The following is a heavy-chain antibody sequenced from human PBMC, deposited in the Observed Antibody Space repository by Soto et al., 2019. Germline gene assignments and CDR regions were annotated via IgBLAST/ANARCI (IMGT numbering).Heavy chain of an antibody. CDR1: GYTFTSYA. CDR3: ARDSTTVNVGMVDP. Sequence: GASVKVSCKASGYTFTSYAMHWVRQAPGQRLEWMGWINAGNGNTKYSQKFQGRVTITRDTSASTAYMELSSLRSEDTAVYYCARDSTTVNVGMVDPWGQGTLVTVSS. V-gene: IGHV1-3*01. J-gene: IGHJ5*02. D-gene: IGHD4-4*01. CDR2: INAGNGNT.